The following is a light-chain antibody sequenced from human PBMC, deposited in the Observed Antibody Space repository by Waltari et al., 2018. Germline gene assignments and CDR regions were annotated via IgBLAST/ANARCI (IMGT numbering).Light chain of an antibody. J-gene: IGLJ2*01. CDR1: SEHSSYA. Sequence: QLVLTQSPSASASLGASVKLTCTLSSEHSSYAIAWHQQQPEKGPRYLMKLNSDGSHNKGDGIPDRFSGSSSVADRYLTNPNLQSEDEADYNCQTWGTGMHGAFGGGTKLTV. CDR2: LNSDGSH. CDR3: QTWGTGMHGA. V-gene: IGLV4-69*01.